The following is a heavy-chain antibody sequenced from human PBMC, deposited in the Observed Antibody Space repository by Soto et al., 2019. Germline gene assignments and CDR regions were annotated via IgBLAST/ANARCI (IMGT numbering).Heavy chain of an antibody. J-gene: IGHJ5*02. CDR2: IYYSGST. Sequence: SETLSLTCTVSGGSISSSSYYWGWIRQPPGKGLEWIGSIYYSGSTYYNPSLKSRVTISVDTSKNQFSLKLSSVTAADTAVYYCVLGWSGYSCGLFDPWGQGTLVTVSS. CDR3: VLGWSGYSCGLFDP. V-gene: IGHV4-39*01. CDR1: GGSISSSSYY. D-gene: IGHD5-18*01.